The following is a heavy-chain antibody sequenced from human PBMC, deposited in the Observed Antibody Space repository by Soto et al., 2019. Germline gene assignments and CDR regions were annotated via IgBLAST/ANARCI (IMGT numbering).Heavy chain of an antibody. CDR1: GYTFTSYY. D-gene: IGHD2-15*01. CDR2: INPSGGST. CDR3: AREAYCSGGSCQDWYFDL. V-gene: IGHV1-46*03. J-gene: IGHJ2*01. Sequence: ASVKVSCKASGYTFTSYYMHWVRQAPGQGLEWMGIINPSGGSTSYAQKFQGRVTMTRDTSTSTVYMELSSLRSEDTAVYYCAREAYCSGGSCQDWYFDLWGRGTLVTVPQ.